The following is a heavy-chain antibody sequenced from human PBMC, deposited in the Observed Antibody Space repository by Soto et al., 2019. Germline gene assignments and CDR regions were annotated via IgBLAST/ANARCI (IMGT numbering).Heavy chain of an antibody. Sequence: QVQLVESGGGAVQPGGSLRLSWVASGFEFTYYAMHWVRQAPGKGLESVAVMSSDGSKIHHTDSVKGRVTISRDNSKNTLYLQMNSLRKEDTAVYFCAKDEGVGGTLGLFDYWGQGTLVSVSS. CDR2: MSSDGSKI. CDR3: AKDEGVGGTLGLFDY. D-gene: IGHD1-26*01. V-gene: IGHV3-30*18. J-gene: IGHJ4*02. CDR1: GFEFTYYA.